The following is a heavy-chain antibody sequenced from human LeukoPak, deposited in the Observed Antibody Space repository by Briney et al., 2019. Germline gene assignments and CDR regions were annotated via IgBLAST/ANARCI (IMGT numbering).Heavy chain of an antibody. Sequence: GGSLRLSCAASGFTFSSYAMSWVRQAPGKGLEWVSAISGSGGSTYYADSVKGRFTISRDNSKNTLYLQMNSLRAEDTAVYYCARDPENVSGSHSHFDLWGRGTLVTVSS. CDR2: ISGSGGST. D-gene: IGHD1-26*01. J-gene: IGHJ2*01. V-gene: IGHV3-23*01. CDR1: GFTFSSYA. CDR3: ARDPENVSGSHSHFDL.